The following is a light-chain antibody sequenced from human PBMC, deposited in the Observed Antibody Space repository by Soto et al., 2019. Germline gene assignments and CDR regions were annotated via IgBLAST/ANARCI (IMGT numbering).Light chain of an antibody. CDR1: QTISRW. Sequence: DIQMTQSPSTLSASVGDTVTITCRASQTISRWLAWYQQKPGKAPRLLIYTASTLESGVPSRFSASGSGTEFSLTTSSLHPDDLATYYCQEYNNYWTFGQGTKVEVK. V-gene: IGKV1-5*01. CDR3: QEYNNYWT. CDR2: TAS. J-gene: IGKJ1*01.